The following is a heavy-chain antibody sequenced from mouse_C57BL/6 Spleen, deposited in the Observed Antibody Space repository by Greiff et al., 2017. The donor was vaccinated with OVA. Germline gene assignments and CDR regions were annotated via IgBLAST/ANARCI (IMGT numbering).Heavy chain of an antibody. D-gene: IGHD2-1*01. V-gene: IGHV1-50*01. CDR2: IDPSDSYT. CDR1: GYTFTSYW. CDR3: ARNDGNYYFDY. J-gene: IGHJ2*01. Sequence: QVQLQQPGAELVKPGASVKLSCKASGYTFTSYWMQWVKQRPGQGLEWIGEIDPSDSYTNYNQKFKGKATLTVDTSSSTAYMQLRSLTYEDSAVYYCARNDGNYYFDYWGQGTTLTVSS.